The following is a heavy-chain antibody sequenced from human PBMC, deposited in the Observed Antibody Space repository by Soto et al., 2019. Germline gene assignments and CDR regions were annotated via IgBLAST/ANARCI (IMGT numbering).Heavy chain of an antibody. CDR3: VKGHPWGVPPFL. CDR1: GDSISSGGYY. D-gene: IGHD3-16*01. Sequence: SETLSLTCTVFGDSISSGGYYWSWIRQHAGTGLEWIGYIYYSGSTYYNPSLKSRVTISLDTSKNQFSLSLSFATAADTAVYYLVKGHPWGVPPFLRGPGNLVTVSS. J-gene: IGHJ4*02. CDR2: IYYSGST. V-gene: IGHV4-31*03.